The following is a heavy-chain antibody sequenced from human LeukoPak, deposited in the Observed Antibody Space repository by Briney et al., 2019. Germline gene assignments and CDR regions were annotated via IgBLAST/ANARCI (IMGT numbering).Heavy chain of an antibody. CDR1: GGSISSYY. D-gene: IGHD6-19*01. Sequence: SETLSLTCTVSGGSISSYYWSWIRQPPGKGLEWIGYIYYSGSTNYNPSLKSRVTISVDTSKDQFSLKLSSVTAADTAVYYCARSGIAVAGRGPFDYWGQGTLVTVSS. V-gene: IGHV4-59*01. J-gene: IGHJ4*02. CDR2: IYYSGST. CDR3: ARSGIAVAGRGPFDY.